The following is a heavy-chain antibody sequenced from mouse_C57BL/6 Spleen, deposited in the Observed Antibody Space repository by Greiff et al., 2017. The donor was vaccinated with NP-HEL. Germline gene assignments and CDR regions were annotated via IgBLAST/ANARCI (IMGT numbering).Heavy chain of an antibody. CDR3: AREGEGYYSNYLLDY. Sequence: EVMLVESGGGLVKPGGSLKLSCAASGFTFSSYAMSWVRQTPEKRLEWVATISDGGSYTYYPDNVKGRFTISRDNAKNNLYLQMSHLKSEDTAMYYCAREGEGYYSNYLLDYWGQGTTLTVSS. D-gene: IGHD2-5*01. J-gene: IGHJ2*01. CDR2: ISDGGSYT. CDR1: GFTFSSYA. V-gene: IGHV5-4*01.